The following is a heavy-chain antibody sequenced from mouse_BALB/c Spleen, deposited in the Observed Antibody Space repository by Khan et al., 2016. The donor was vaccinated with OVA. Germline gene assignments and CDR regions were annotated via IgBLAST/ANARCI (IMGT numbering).Heavy chain of an antibody. CDR1: GYTFINYW. V-gene: IGHV1-7*01. CDR3: ARRCRRWYFDY. Sequence: VQLQESGAELAKPGASVKMSCKASGYTFINYWILWVKQRPGQGLEWIGYINPSTGYTEYNQNFKDKATLTADKSSSTAYMQLSSLTSEGSAVYYCARRCRRWYFDYWGQGTTLTVSS. D-gene: IGHD1-1*01. CDR2: INPSTGYT. J-gene: IGHJ2*01.